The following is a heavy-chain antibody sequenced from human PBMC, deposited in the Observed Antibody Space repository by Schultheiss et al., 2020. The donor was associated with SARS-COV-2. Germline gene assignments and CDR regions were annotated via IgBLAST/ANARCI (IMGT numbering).Heavy chain of an antibody. D-gene: IGHD5-12*01. CDR2: IYYSGST. CDR3: ARDRRRSGYDSRVQTSYYGMDV. Sequence: SETLSLTCTVSGGSISSGGYYWSWIRQHPGKGLEWIGHIYYSGSTYYNPSLKSRVTISVDTSKNQFSLKLSSVTAADTAVYYCARDRRRSGYDSRVQTSYYGMDVWGQGTTVTVSS. V-gene: IGHV4-31*03. CDR1: GGSISSGGYY. J-gene: IGHJ6*02.